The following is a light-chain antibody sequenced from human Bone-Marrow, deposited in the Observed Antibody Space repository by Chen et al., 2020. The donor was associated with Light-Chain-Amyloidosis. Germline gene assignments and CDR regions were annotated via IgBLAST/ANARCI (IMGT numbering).Light chain of an antibody. CDR1: QNLFYHSNNKDY. V-gene: IGKV4-1*01. CDR3: QQYYSVPFT. CDR2: WAS. J-gene: IGKJ3*01. Sequence: DIVMTQSPDSLALSLGERATITCKSSQNLFYHSNNKDYLAWYQQKAGQPPKLLMMWASSRKSGVPDRFSGSGSGTDFTLTISSLQSEDVAVYYCQQYYSVPFTFGPGTKVEIK.